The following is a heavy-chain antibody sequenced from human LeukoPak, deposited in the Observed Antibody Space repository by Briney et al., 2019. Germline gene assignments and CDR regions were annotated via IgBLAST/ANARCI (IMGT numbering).Heavy chain of an antibody. V-gene: IGHV4-34*01. Sequence: SETLSLTYTVYGGSFSGYYWSWIRQPPGKGLEWIGEINHSGSTNYNPSLKSRVTISVDTSKNQYSLKLSSVTAADTAVYYCAGIDYGDPLDYWGQGTLVTVSS. CDR3: AGIDYGDPLDY. J-gene: IGHJ4*02. CDR1: GGSFSGYY. D-gene: IGHD4-17*01. CDR2: INHSGST.